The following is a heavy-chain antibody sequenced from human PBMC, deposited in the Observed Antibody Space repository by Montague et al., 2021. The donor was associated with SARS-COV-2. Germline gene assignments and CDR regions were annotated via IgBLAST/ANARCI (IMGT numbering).Heavy chain of an antibody. J-gene: IGHJ3*02. CDR1: GGSISSSNYY. V-gene: IGHV4-39*01. CDR3: AGSPPGIAAAGTVAAFDI. Sequence: SETLSLTCTVSGGSISSSNYYWDWIRQPPGKGLEWIGSIYDSGGTYYNPSLKSRVTISVDTSKNQFSLKLSSVTAADTAVYYCAGSPPGIAAAGTVAAFDIWGQGTMVTVSS. CDR2: IYDSGGT. D-gene: IGHD6-13*01.